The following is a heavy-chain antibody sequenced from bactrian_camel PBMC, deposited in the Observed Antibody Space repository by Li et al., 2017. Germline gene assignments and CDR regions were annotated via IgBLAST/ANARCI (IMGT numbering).Heavy chain of an antibody. CDR3: AYGRSWSRSEHY. Sequence: EVQLVESGGGSVQPGGSLRLSCVVSGGKFSTNPMSWVRQAPGKGLEWVSSISGGGSAIYYADSVKGRFTISRDNANNTVYLQVNSLKPEDTAVYFCAYGRSWSRSEHYWGQGTQVTVS. CDR1: GGKFSTNP. V-gene: IGHV3S35*01. D-gene: IGHD6*01. CDR2: ISGGGSAI. J-gene: IGHJ4*01.